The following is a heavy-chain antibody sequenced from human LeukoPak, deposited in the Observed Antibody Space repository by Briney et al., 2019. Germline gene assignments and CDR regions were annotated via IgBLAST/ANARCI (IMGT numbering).Heavy chain of an antibody. CDR1: GGSFSGYY. Sequence: SETLSLTCAAYGGSFSGYYWSWIRQPPGKGLEWIGEINHNGSTNYNPSLKSRVTISVDTSKNQFSLQLSSVTAADTAVYYCARVIRGEARSYGSGSYLFPLDYWGQGTLVTVSS. CDR3: ARVIRGEARSYGSGSYLFPLDY. V-gene: IGHV4-34*01. J-gene: IGHJ4*02. CDR2: INHNGST. D-gene: IGHD3-10*01.